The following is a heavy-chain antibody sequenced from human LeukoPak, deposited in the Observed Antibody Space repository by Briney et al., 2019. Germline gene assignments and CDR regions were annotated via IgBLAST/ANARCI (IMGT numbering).Heavy chain of an antibody. CDR3: AREQMFYFDY. V-gene: IGHV1-2*06. CDR1: GYTFTHYY. CDR2: INPKSGYT. J-gene: IGHJ4*02. D-gene: IGHD3-10*02. Sequence: ASVKVSCKAPGYTFTHYYINWVRQAPGQGLEWMGRINPKSGYTNYAQKFQGRVTMTRDTSIGTAYMEVSGLRFDNTAVYYCAREQMFYFDYWAQGTLVTVSS.